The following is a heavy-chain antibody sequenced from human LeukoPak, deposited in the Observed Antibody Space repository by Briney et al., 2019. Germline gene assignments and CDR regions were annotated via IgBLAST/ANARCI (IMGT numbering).Heavy chain of an antibody. D-gene: IGHD1-14*01. V-gene: IGHV3-23*01. CDR1: GFTFSNYA. Sequence: GGSLRLSCAASGFTFSNYAMSWVRQAPGKGLEWVSGISESGDNRNHADSVKGRFTISRDNPKNTLYLQMNSLRAEDTAVYYCAKNITDWGQGTLVTVSP. CDR3: AKNITD. J-gene: IGHJ4*02. CDR2: ISESGDNR.